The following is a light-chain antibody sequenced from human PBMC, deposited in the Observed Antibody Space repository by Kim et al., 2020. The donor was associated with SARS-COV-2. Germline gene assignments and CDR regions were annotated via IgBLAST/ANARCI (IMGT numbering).Light chain of an antibody. CDR2: GAS. CDR3: QQYHNWYT. J-gene: IGKJ2*01. CDR1: QTVTSN. Sequence: LSVSPGERVTLSCRASQTVTSNLAWYQQKPGQAPRLLIYGASNRATGIPLRFSGSGSGTEFTLTISSLQSEDFAVYHCQQYHNWYTFGQGTKLEI. V-gene: IGKV3-15*01.